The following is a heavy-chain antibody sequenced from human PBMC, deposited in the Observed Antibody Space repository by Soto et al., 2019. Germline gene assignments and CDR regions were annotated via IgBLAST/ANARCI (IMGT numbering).Heavy chain of an antibody. Sequence: GASVKVSCKASGYTFTSYDINWVRQATGQRLEWMGWMNPNSGNTGYAQKFQGRVTMTRNTSISTAYMELSSLRSEDTAVYYCATNFQYYDFWSGYSEAFDYWGQGTLVTVSS. D-gene: IGHD3-3*01. CDR3: ATNFQYYDFWSGYSEAFDY. CDR1: GYTFTSYD. V-gene: IGHV1-8*01. CDR2: MNPNSGNT. J-gene: IGHJ4*02.